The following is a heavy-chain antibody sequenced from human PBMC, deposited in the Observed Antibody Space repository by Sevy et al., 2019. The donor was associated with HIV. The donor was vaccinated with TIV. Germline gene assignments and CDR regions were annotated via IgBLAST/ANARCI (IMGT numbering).Heavy chain of an antibody. V-gene: IGHV3-11*01. CDR3: ARHEVGYSSIKGYYGMDV. CDR1: GFTFSDYY. CDR2: ISSSGITI. J-gene: IGHJ6*02. Sequence: GGSLRLSCAASGFTFSDYYMSWIRQAPGKGLEWVSYISSSGITIYYADSVKGRFTISRDNAKNSLYLQMNSLRAEDKAVYYCARHEVGYSSIKGYYGMDVWGQGTTVTVSS. D-gene: IGHD6-13*01.